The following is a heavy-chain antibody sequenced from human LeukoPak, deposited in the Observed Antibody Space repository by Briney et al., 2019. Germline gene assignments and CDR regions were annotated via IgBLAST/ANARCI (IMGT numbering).Heavy chain of an antibody. CDR2: INPSGGST. CDR1: GYTFTSYY. CDR3: ARVRSGRFDY. V-gene: IGHV1-46*01. D-gene: IGHD2-15*01. J-gene: IGHJ4*02. Sequence: SVKVSRKASGYTFTSYYMHWVRQAPGQGLEWMGIINPSGGSTNYAQKLQGRVTMTTDTSTSTAYMELRSLRSDDTAVYYCARVRSGRFDYWGQGTLVTVSS.